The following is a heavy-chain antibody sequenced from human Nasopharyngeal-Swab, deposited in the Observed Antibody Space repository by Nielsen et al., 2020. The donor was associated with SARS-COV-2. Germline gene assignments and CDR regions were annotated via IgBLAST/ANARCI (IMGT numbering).Heavy chain of an antibody. CDR3: AKDPSAAMDV. CDR1: GFTFESYG. CDR2: ISGSGDNT. D-gene: IGHD6-13*01. V-gene: IGHV3-23*01. Sequence: GESLKISCEASGFTFESYGMTWVRRAPGKGLEWVSTISGSGDNTHYADSVRGRFTISRDNSQRTVFLQMTSLRAEDTALYYCAKDPSAAMDVWGKGTTVIVSS. J-gene: IGHJ6*03.